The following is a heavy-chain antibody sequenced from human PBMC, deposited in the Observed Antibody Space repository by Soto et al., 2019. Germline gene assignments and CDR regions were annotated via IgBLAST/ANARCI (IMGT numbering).Heavy chain of an antibody. CDR3: TTTGTIDY. V-gene: IGHV3-15*01. D-gene: IGHD1-1*01. CDR1: GFTFSSYG. CDR2: IKSNSDGGTT. J-gene: IGHJ4*02. Sequence: GGSLRLSCAASGFTFSSYGMHWVRQAPGKGLEWVGRIKSNSDGGTTYYAAPVEGRFTISRDDSTNTVFLQMKSLKTEDTAVYYCTTTGTIDYWGQGTLVTVSS.